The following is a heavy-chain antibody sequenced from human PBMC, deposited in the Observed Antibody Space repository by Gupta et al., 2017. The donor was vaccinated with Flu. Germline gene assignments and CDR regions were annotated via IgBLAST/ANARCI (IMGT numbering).Heavy chain of an antibody. J-gene: IGHJ4*02. CDR3: TRAKQDSGWAFDY. Sequence: EVQVVESGGGLVQPGRTLRLHCTASAFTFDDFSMSWVRQAPGKGLEWVGFIRRKTLGGTTQYAASVKGRFTISRDDSKTIAYLQMNSLITEDTAVYYCTRAKQDSGWAFDYWGQGTLVTVSS. CDR1: AFTFDDFS. CDR2: IRRKTLGGTT. V-gene: IGHV3-49*04. D-gene: IGHD6-19*01.